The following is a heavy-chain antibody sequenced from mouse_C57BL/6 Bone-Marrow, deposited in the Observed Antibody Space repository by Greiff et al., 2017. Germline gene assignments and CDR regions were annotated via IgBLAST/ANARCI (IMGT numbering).Heavy chain of an antibody. CDR3: ARSQLRLLAWFAY. Sequence: LVEPGASVKISCKASGYAFSSSWMNWVKQRPGKGLEWIGRIYPGDGDTNYNGKFKGKATLTADKSSSTAYMQLSSLTSEDSAVYFCARSQLRLLAWFAYWGQGTLVTVSA. CDR2: IYPGDGDT. V-gene: IGHV1-82*01. CDR1: GYAFSSSW. D-gene: IGHD3-2*02. J-gene: IGHJ3*01.